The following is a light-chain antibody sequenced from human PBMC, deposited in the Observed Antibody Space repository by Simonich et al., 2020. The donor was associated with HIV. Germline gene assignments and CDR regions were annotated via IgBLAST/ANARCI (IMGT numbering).Light chain of an antibody. J-gene: IGKJ5*01. V-gene: IGKV1-12*01. Sequence: DLQMTQSPSSVSASVGNRVTITCRASPIISSWLAWYQQKPWRAPKLLIDAASSLQSGVPSRFTGSGSGTDFTLTITNLQPEDSATYYCQQANSFPITFGQGTRLEI. CDR3: QQANSFPIT. CDR1: PIISSW. CDR2: AAS.